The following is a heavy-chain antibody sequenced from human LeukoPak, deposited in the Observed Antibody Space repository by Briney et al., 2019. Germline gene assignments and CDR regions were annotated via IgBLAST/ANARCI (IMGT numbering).Heavy chain of an antibody. Sequence: PSETLSLTCTVSGGSISSYYWSWIRQPPGKGLEWIGYIYYSGSTNYNPSLKSRVTISVDTSKNQFSLKLSSVTAADTAVYYCAREGYNSDEDVDWGQGTLVTVSS. V-gene: IGHV4-59*12. CDR2: IYYSGST. D-gene: IGHD5-24*01. CDR1: GGSISSYY. J-gene: IGHJ4*02. CDR3: AREGYNSDEDVD.